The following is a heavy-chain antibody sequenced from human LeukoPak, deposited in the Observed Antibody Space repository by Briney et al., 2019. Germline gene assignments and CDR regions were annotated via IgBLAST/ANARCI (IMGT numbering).Heavy chain of an antibody. Sequence: GGSLRFSCAASGFSFSNYEMNWVRQTPGKGLEWVSYMSSSGSMTWYADSVKGRFTISRDNAKRSLYLQMNSLRAEDTAVYYCARAYSGSYGLGYYYMDVWGKGTTVTVSS. CDR3: ARAYSGSYGLGYYYMDV. CDR2: MSSSGSMT. D-gene: IGHD1-26*01. V-gene: IGHV3-48*03. CDR1: GFSFSNYE. J-gene: IGHJ6*03.